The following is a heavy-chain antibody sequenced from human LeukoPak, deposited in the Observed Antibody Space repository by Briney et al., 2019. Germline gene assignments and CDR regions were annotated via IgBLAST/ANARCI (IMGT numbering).Heavy chain of an antibody. CDR1: GFSFSSYW. J-gene: IGHJ3*02. Sequence: GGSLRLSCVASGFSFSSYWMSWIRQAPGKGLEWVAVISYDGSNKYYADSVKGRFTISRDNSKNTLYLQMNSLRAEDTAVYYCARAYCSSTSCSKYGAFDIWGQGTMVTVSS. V-gene: IGHV3-30-3*01. CDR3: ARAYCSSTSCSKYGAFDI. CDR2: ISYDGSNK. D-gene: IGHD2-2*01.